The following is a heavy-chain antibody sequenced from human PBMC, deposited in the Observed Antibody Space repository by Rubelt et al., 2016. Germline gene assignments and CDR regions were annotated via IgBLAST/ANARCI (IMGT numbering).Heavy chain of an antibody. J-gene: IGHJ3*02. V-gene: IGHV4-34*01. CDR1: GGSFSGYY. D-gene: IGHD3-9*01. CDR2: INHSGST. Sequence: QVQLQQWGAGLLKPSETLSLTCAVYGGSFSGYYWSWIRQPPGKGLEWIGEINHSGSTNYNPSLKSRVTISVDTSGNHFSLKLNSVSAADTAIYDWARGSFLTGYDAFDIWGQGTMVTVSS. CDR3: ARGSFLTGYDAFDI.